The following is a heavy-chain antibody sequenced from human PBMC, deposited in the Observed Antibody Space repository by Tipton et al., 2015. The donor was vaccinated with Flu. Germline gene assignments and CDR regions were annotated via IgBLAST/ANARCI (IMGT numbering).Heavy chain of an antibody. Sequence: QLVQSGPEVKKPGTSVKVSCKVSGFTFITSAVQWARQARGQRPEWIGWIVVGSGNTKYAQKFQERVSITRDMSTSTAYMELSSLGSEDTAVYHCVVHRCSGGSCYSGNWLDPWGQGTLVTVSS. V-gene: IGHV1-58*01. J-gene: IGHJ5*02. CDR1: GFTFITSA. CDR2: IVVGSGNT. D-gene: IGHD2-15*01. CDR3: VVHRCSGGSCYSGNWLDP.